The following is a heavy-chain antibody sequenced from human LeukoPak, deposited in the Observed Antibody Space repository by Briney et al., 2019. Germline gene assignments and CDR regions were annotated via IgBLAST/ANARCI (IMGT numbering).Heavy chain of an antibody. Sequence: GESLKISCKGSGYNFTRYWIGWVRQMPGKGLEWMGIIYPDDSDTTYSPSFQGQVTFSADKSTSTAFLQWSSLKASDTAIYYCARLRQIGSSGWFFDSWGQGTLVTVSS. CDR3: ARLRQIGSSGWFFDS. CDR2: IYPDDSDT. J-gene: IGHJ4*02. D-gene: IGHD6-19*01. V-gene: IGHV5-51*01. CDR1: GYNFTRYW.